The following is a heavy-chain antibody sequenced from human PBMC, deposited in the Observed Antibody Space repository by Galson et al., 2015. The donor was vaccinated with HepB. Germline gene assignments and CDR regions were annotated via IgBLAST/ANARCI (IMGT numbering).Heavy chain of an antibody. CDR1: GFIFSSYA. CDR3: AKKVVGPPYYFDF. D-gene: IGHD1-26*01. CDR2: IGFSGGDT. J-gene: IGHJ4*02. V-gene: IGHV3-23*01. Sequence: SLRLSCAASGFIFSSYAMTWVRQAPGKGLEWVSAIGFSGGDTYYADSVKGRFTISRDNSRSTLYLQVDSLRAEDTAVYYCAKKVVGPPYYFDFWGQGTWVPVSS.